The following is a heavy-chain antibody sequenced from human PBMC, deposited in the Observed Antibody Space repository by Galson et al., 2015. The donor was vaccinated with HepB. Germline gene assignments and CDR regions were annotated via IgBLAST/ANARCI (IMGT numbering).Heavy chain of an antibody. CDR1: GYSFTSYW. CDR3: ARSHSPRGPDAFDI. D-gene: IGHD2-21*01. CDR2: IYPGDSDT. J-gene: IGHJ3*02. Sequence: QSGAEVKKPGESLKISCKGSGYSFTSYWIGWVRQMPGKGLEWMGIIYPGDSDTRYSPSFQGQVTMSADKSISTAYLQWGSLKASDSAVFYCARSHSPRGPDAFDIWGQGTMVTVSS. V-gene: IGHV5-51*03.